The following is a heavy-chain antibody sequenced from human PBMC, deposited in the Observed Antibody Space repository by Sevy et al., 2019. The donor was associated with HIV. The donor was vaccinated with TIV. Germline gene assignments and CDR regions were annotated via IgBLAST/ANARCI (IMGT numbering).Heavy chain of an antibody. CDR2: IYPGASDT. V-gene: IGHV5-51*01. J-gene: IGHJ4*02. D-gene: IGHD2-2*01. CDR1: GYTFTNYW. CDR3: ARYPIVVVPAAEYYFDY. Sequence: GESLKISCKGSGYTFTNYWIGWVRQMPGKGLEWMGIIYPGASDTGYIPSFQGQVTISADKSIGTAYLQWSSLKASDTAMYYCARYPIVVVPAAEYYFDYWGQGTLVTVSS.